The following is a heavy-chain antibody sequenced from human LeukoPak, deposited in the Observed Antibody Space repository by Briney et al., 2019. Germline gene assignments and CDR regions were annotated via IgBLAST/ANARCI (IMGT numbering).Heavy chain of an antibody. CDR1: GYTLTACY. Sequence: ASVKVSCKASGYTLTACYMHSVRQARGQGLEWMGWINPNTGTTNYAQNFQGRVTMTRDTSISTAYMELTSLRSDDTAIYYCARAKQWLPHKYYFDNWGQGTLVTVSS. CDR2: INPNTGTT. CDR3: ARAKQWLPHKYYFDN. J-gene: IGHJ4*02. D-gene: IGHD6-19*01. V-gene: IGHV1-2*02.